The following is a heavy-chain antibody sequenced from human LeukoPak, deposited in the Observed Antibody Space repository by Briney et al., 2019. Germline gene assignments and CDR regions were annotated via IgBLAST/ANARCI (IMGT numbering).Heavy chain of an antibody. CDR1: GYSISSGYY. Sequence: SETLSLTXTVSGYSISSGYYWGWIRQPPGKGLEWIGIIYHSGSTYYNPSLKSRVTLSVDTSKNQFSLKLNSVTAADTAVYYCARDDWSGKRFDPWGQGTLVTVSS. J-gene: IGHJ5*02. CDR2: IYHSGST. D-gene: IGHD3-3*01. V-gene: IGHV4-38-2*02. CDR3: ARDDWSGKRFDP.